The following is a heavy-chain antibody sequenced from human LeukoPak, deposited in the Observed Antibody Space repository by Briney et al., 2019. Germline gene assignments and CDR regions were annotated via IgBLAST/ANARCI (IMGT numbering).Heavy chain of an antibody. Sequence: SQTLSLTCAISGDSVSSNSATWNWIRQSPSRGLEWLGRTYYRSKWYNDYALSVKSRITINPDTSKNQLSLQLNSVTPEDTAVYYCAGDKGTTVVTRLDAFDIWGQGTMVTVSS. CDR3: AGDKGTTVVTRLDAFDI. V-gene: IGHV6-1*01. CDR2: TYYRSKWYN. CDR1: GDSVSSNSAT. D-gene: IGHD4-23*01. J-gene: IGHJ3*02.